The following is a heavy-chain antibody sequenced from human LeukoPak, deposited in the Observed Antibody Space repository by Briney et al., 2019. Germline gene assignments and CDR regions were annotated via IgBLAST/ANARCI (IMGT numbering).Heavy chain of an antibody. CDR1: GGSISSHY. CDR3: ARGEMATIEDAFDI. CDR2: IYYSGST. D-gene: IGHD5-24*01. V-gene: IGHV4-59*11. Sequence: AETLSLTCTVSGGSISSHYLRWIRQSPGKGLEWIGYIYYSGSTNYNPSLKSRVSISVDTTKNQFSLKLSAVTAADTAVYYCARGEMATIEDAFDIGGQGTMVTVSS. J-gene: IGHJ3*02.